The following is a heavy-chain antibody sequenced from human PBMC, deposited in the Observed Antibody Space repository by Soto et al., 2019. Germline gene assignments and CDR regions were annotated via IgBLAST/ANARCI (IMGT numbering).Heavy chain of an antibody. CDR2: IYYSGST. Sequence: SETLSLTCTVSGGSISSSSYYWGWIRQPPGKGLEWIGSIYYSGSTYYNPSLKSRVTISVDTSKNQFSLKLSSVTAADTAVYYCARLSTPDYDFWSGYPPDAFDIWGQGTMVTVSS. J-gene: IGHJ3*02. D-gene: IGHD3-3*01. CDR3: ARLSTPDYDFWSGYPPDAFDI. CDR1: GGSISSSSYY. V-gene: IGHV4-39*01.